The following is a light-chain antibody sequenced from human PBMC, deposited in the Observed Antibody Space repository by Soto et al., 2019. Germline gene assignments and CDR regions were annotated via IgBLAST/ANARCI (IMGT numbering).Light chain of an antibody. J-gene: IGLJ1*01. CDR1: SSDVGSYNL. V-gene: IGLV2-23*01. CDR2: EGS. CDR3: CSYAGGSIYV. Sequence: QSALTQPASVSGSPGQSITISCTGTSSDVGSYNLVSWYQQNPGKAPKLMIYEGSRRPSGVSNRFSGSKSGNTASLTISGLQTEDEADYYCCSYAGGSIYVFGTGTKVTVL.